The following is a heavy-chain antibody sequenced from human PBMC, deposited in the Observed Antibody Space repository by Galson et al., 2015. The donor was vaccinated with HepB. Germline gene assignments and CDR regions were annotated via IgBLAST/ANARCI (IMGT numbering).Heavy chain of an antibody. Sequence: SLRLSCAASGFTFSSYSMNWVRQAPGKGLEWVSSISSSSSYIYYADSVKGRFTISRDNAKNSLYLQMNSLRAEDTAVYYCARGRVQLELKTAWVFGYWGQGTLVTVSS. CDR1: GFTFSSYS. CDR3: ARGRVQLELKTAWVFGY. CDR2: ISSSSSYI. J-gene: IGHJ4*02. D-gene: IGHD1-1*01. V-gene: IGHV3-21*01.